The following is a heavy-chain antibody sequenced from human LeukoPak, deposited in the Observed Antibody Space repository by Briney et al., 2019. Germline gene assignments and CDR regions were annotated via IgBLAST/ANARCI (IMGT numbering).Heavy chain of an antibody. J-gene: IGHJ4*02. V-gene: IGHV4-34*01. CDR2: INHSGST. Sequence: SETLSLTCAVYGGSFSGYYWSWIRQPPGKGLEWIGEINHSGSTNYNPSLKSRVTISVDTSKNQFSLKLSSVTAADTAVYYCARRGFGGASHYDYWGQGTLVTVSS. CDR3: ARRGFGGASHYDY. CDR1: GGSFSGYY. D-gene: IGHD3-16*01.